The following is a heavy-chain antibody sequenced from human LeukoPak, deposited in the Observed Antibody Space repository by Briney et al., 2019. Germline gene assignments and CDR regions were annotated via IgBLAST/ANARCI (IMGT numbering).Heavy chain of an antibody. J-gene: IGHJ4*02. D-gene: IGHD3-10*01. Sequence: PSETLSLTCTVSGGSISSYYWSWIRQPPGKGLEWIGYIHYSGGTNYNPSLKSQVTILVDTSKNQFSLKLSSVTAADTAVFYCARDKGSYPYYLDYWGQGTLVTVSS. CDR1: GGSISSYY. CDR3: ARDKGSYPYYLDY. V-gene: IGHV4-59*01. CDR2: IHYSGGT.